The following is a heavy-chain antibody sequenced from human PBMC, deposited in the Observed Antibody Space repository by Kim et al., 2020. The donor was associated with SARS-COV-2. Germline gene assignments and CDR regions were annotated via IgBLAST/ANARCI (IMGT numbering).Heavy chain of an antibody. D-gene: IGHD4-17*01. Sequence: SETLSLTCTVSGGSISSSSYYWGWIRQPPGKGLEWIGSIYYSGSTYYNPSLKSRVTISVDTSKNQFSLKLSSVTAADTAVYYCARHALGRTTVTTFYYGMDVWGQGTTVTVSS. CDR1: GGSISSSSYY. CDR3: ARHALGRTTVTTFYYGMDV. CDR2: IYYSGST. V-gene: IGHV4-39*01. J-gene: IGHJ6*02.